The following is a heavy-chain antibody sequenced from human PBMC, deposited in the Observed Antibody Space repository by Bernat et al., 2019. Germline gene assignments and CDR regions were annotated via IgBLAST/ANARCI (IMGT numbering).Heavy chain of an antibody. D-gene: IGHD2-15*01. J-gene: IGHJ2*01. CDR3: ARDRVVVGATIGLDFDL. CDR1: GFTFSSYG. Sequence: QVQLVESGGGVVQPGRSLRLSCAASGFTFSSYGMHWVRQAPGKGLEWVAVIWYDGSNKYYADSVKGRFTISRDNSKNTLYLQMNSLRAEDTAVYYWARDRVVVGATIGLDFDLRGRGTLV. V-gene: IGHV3-33*01. CDR2: IWYDGSNK.